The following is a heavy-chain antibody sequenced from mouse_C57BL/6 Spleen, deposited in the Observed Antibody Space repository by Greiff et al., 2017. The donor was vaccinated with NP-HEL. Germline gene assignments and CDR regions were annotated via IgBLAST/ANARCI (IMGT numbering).Heavy chain of an antibody. CDR3: ARKTGTSGFDY. Sequence: VQLQQSGPELVKPGASVKISCKASGYAFSSSWMNWVKQRPGKGLEWIGRIYPGDGDTNYNGKFKGKATLTADKSSSTAYMQLSSLTSEDSAVYFCARKTGTSGFDYWGQGTTLTVSS. V-gene: IGHV1-82*01. CDR1: GYAFSSSW. D-gene: IGHD4-1*01. CDR2: IYPGDGDT. J-gene: IGHJ2*01.